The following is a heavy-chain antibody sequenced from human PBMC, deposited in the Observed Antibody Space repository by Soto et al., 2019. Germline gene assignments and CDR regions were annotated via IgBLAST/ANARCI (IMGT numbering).Heavy chain of an antibody. D-gene: IGHD2-2*01. CDR2: MSYDVSNK. V-gene: IGHV3-30-3*01. J-gene: IGHJ4*02. Sequence: QVQLVESGGGVVQPGRSLRLSCAASGFSFRSYAMHWVGQAPGKGLEWVAVMSYDVSNKDYSDSVKGRFTISRDKSKNTLHLQMSSLRADDTAVYYCERTPLDTPALDSWGQGTLVTVSS. CDR1: GFSFRSYA. CDR3: ERTPLDTPALDS.